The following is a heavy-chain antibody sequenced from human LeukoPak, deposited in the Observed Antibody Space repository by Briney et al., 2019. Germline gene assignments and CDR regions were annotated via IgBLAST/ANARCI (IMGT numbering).Heavy chain of an antibody. CDR2: ISGGSSGST. CDR1: GFTFSDYA. V-gene: IGHV3-23*01. J-gene: IGHJ4*02. Sequence: PGGSLRLSCAASGFTFSDYAMSWVRQAPGKGLEWLSVISGGSSGSTHYADSVTGRFTVSRDNSKNTVDLQMNSLRAEDTAVYYCARSGSGRAEHYWGQGTLVTVSS. CDR3: ARSGSGRAEHY. D-gene: IGHD3-10*01.